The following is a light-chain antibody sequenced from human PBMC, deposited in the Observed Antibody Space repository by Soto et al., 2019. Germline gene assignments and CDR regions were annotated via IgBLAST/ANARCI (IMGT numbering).Light chain of an antibody. V-gene: IGKV1-5*03. J-gene: IGKJ1*01. CDR2: KAS. Sequence: MTQSASALSASVGDRVTITCRASQSISSWLAWYQQKPGKAPKLLIYKASSLESGVPSRFSGSGSGTEFTLTISSLQPDDFATYYCQQYNSYGTFGQGTMVDIK. CDR1: QSISSW. CDR3: QQYNSYGT.